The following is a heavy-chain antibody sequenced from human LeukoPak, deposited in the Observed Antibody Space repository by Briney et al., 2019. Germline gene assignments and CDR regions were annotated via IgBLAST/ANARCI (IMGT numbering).Heavy chain of an antibody. J-gene: IGHJ5*02. D-gene: IGHD6-13*01. CDR1: GFTFSSYS. Sequence: GGSLRLSCAASGFTFSSYSMNWVRQAPGKGLEWVSYISSSSSTIYYADSVKGRSTISRDNAKNSLYLQMNSLRAEDTAVYYCAREAYSSSWYWFDPWGQGTLVTVSS. V-gene: IGHV3-48*01. CDR3: AREAYSSSWYWFDP. CDR2: ISSSSSTI.